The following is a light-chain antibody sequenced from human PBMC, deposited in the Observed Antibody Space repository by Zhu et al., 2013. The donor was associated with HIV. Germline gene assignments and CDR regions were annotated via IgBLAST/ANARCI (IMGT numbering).Light chain of an antibody. J-gene: IGKJ2*01. V-gene: IGKV3-20*01. CDR1: QSFSSSY. CDR2: GAS. CDR3: QQYGSSYPT. Sequence: EIVLTQSPGTLSLSPGERATLSCRASQSFSSSYLAWYQQKPGQSPRLLIYGASTRATGIPARFSGSGSGTDFTLTISRLEPEDSAVYFCQQYGSSYPTFGQGTKLEI.